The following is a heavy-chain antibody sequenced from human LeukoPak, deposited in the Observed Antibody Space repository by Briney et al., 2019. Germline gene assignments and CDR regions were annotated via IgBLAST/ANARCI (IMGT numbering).Heavy chain of an antibody. D-gene: IGHD4-23*01. CDR1: GGSFSGYY. V-gene: IGHV4-34*01. CDR3: ARAQQQLVSRMGYGGNSVPHYYYYMDV. Sequence: PSETLSLTCAVYGGSFSGYYWSWLRQPPGKGLEWLGEINHSGSTNYNPSLKSRVTISVDTSKNQFSLKLSSVTAADTAVYYCARAQQQLVSRMGYGGNSVPHYYYYMDVWGKGTTVTVSS. J-gene: IGHJ6*03. CDR2: INHSGST.